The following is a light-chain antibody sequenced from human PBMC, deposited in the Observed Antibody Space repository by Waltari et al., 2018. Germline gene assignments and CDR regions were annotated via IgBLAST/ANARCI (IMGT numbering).Light chain of an antibody. CDR2: GAS. J-gene: IGKJ1*01. CDR3: QQYNNWPRT. CDR1: QSIRSI. Sequence: EIVMTQSPATLSVSPGERATLSCRASQSIRSILAWYRQKPGQAPRLLIYGASTRATGIPARFSGSGSGTDFTLTISSLQSEDFAVYYCQQYNNWPRTFGQGTKVEIK. V-gene: IGKV3-15*01.